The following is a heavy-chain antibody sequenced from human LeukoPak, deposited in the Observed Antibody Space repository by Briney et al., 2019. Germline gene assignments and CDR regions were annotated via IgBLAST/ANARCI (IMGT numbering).Heavy chain of an antibody. CDR2: IKRQVDGGTT. J-gene: IGHJ4*02. CDR1: GFTFSNDW. Sequence: GGSLRLSCAASGFTFSNDWMGWVRQAPGKGLEWVGRIKRQVDGGTTDYAAPVRGRFTISRDGSESMLFLQMNNLKIEDTGIYYCTTDPPGGTDYWGQGTVVTVLS. V-gene: IGHV3-15*01. CDR3: TTDPPGGTDY. D-gene: IGHD1-1*01.